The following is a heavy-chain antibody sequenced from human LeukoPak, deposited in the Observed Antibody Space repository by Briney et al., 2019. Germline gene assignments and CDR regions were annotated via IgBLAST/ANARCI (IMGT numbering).Heavy chain of an antibody. CDR3: ARSSGSVPAAIPDY. CDR2: ISWNSGSI. CDR1: GFTFDDYA. V-gene: IGHV3-9*01. D-gene: IGHD2-2*01. J-gene: IGHJ4*02. Sequence: PGRSLRLSCAASGFTFDDYAMHWVRQAPGKGLEWVSGISWNSGSIGYADSVKGRFTISRDNAKNSLYLQMNSLRAEDTAVYYCARSSGSVPAAIPDYWGQGTLVTVSS.